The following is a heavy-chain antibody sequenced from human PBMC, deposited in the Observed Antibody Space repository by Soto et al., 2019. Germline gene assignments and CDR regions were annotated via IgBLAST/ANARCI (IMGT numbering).Heavy chain of an antibody. J-gene: IGHJ6*03. D-gene: IGHD3-16*01. CDR3: ARDTFPHYYYYLDG. CDR2: INPSGGGT. Sequence: GASVKVSCKASGYSFTNYYMHWVRQAPGQGLEWMGIINPSGGGTSYAQKFQGRVTMTRDTSTSTVYMELSSLRSEDTAVYYCARDTFPHYYYYLDGWGKGTTVSVAS. CDR1: GYSFTNYY. V-gene: IGHV1-46*03.